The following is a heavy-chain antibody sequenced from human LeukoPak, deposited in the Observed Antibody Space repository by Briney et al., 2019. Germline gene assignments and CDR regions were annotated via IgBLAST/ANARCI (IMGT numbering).Heavy chain of an antibody. CDR3: AKDRRWRATVVTPDY. V-gene: IGHV3-30*18. J-gene: IGHJ4*02. CDR2: ISYDGSNK. D-gene: IGHD4-23*01. Sequence: GGSLRLSCAASGFTFSSYGMHWVRQAPGKGLEWVAVISYDGSNKYYADSVKGRFTISRDNSKNTLYLQMNSLRAEDTAVYYCAKDRRWRATVVTPDYWGQGTLVTVSS. CDR1: GFTFSSYG.